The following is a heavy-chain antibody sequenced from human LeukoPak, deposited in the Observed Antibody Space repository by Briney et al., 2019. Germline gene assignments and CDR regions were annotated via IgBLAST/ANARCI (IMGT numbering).Heavy chain of an antibody. V-gene: IGHV1-69*05. Sequence: GASVKVSCKASGGTFSSYAISWVRQAPGQGLEWMGGIIPIFGTANYAQKFQGRVTMTTDTSTSTAYMELRSLRSDDMAVYYCARENLLLQGAFDIWGQGTMVTVSS. CDR3: ARENLLLQGAFDI. CDR1: GGTFSSYA. D-gene: IGHD3-10*01. CDR2: IIPIFGTA. J-gene: IGHJ3*02.